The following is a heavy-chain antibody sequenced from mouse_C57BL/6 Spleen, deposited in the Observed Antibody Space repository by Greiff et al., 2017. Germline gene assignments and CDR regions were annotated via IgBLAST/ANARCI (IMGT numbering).Heavy chain of an antibody. CDR3: AREEMGYGNAMDY. CDR1: GYTFTSYW. Sequence: QVQLQQPGAELVKPGASVKLSCKASGYTFTSYWMHWVKQRPGQGLEWIGMIHPNSGSTNYNEKFKSKATLTVDKSSSTAYMQLSSLTSEDSAVYYCAREEMGYGNAMDYWGQGTSVTVSS. J-gene: IGHJ4*01. V-gene: IGHV1-64*01. CDR2: IHPNSGST. D-gene: IGHD1-1*01.